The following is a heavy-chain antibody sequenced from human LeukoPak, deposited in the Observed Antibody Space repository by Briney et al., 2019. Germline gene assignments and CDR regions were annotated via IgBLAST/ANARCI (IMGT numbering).Heavy chain of an antibody. CDR2: VDPEDGET. CDR1: GYTFTDYY. J-gene: IGHJ4*02. Sequence: ASVKVSCKVSGYTFTDYYMHWVQQAPGKGLEWMGLVDPEDGETIYAEKFQGRVTITADTFTDTAYMELSSLRSEDTAVYYCATDLVVVVPAAVDYWGQGTLVTVSS. V-gene: IGHV1-69-2*01. D-gene: IGHD2-2*01. CDR3: ATDLVVVVPAAVDY.